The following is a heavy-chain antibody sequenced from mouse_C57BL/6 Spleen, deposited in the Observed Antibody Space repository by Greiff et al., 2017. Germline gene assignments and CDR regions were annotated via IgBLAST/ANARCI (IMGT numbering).Heavy chain of an antibody. CDR3: ARDGGGTAFDY. J-gene: IGHJ2*01. Sequence: EVKLVESEGGLVQPGSSMKLSCTASGFTFSDYYMAWVRQVPEKGLEWVANINYDGSSTYYLDTLKSRFIISKDNAKNILYLQMSSLKSEDTATYYCARDGGGTAFDYWGQGTTLTVSS. V-gene: IGHV5-16*01. CDR2: INYDGSST. D-gene: IGHD4-1*01. CDR1: GFTFSDYY.